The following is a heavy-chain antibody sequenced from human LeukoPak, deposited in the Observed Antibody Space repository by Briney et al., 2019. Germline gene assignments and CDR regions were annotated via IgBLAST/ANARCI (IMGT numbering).Heavy chain of an antibody. CDR3: ARLNYYYYGVDV. CDR2: INHSGST. J-gene: IGHJ6*02. Sequence: ASETLSLTCAVYGGSFSGYYWSWIRQPPGKGLEWIGEINHSGSTNYNPSLKSRVTISVDTSKNQFSLKLSSVTAADTAVYYCARLNYYYYGVDVWGQGTTVTVSS. V-gene: IGHV4-34*01. CDR1: GGSFSGYY.